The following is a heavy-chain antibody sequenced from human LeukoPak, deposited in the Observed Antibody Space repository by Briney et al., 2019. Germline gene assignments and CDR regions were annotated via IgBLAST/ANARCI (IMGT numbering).Heavy chain of an antibody. CDR1: GYRFTSYW. V-gene: IGHV5-51*01. CDR3: ARSLTAAAGDY. J-gene: IGHJ4*02. Sequence: GESLTISCQGSGYRFTSYWIGWVRQIPGKGLEWMAIIYPADSDIRYSPSFQGQVTISADKSISTAYLQWSSLKASDTAMYCCARSLTAAAGDYWGQGTLVTVSS. D-gene: IGHD6-25*01. CDR2: IYPADSDI.